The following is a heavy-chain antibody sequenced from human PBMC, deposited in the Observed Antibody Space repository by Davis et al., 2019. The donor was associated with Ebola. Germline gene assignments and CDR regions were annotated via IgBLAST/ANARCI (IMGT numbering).Heavy chain of an antibody. Sequence: GGSLRLSCAASGFTFSSYGMHWVRQAPGKGLEWVAVIWYDGSNKYYADSVKGRFTISRDNSKNTLYLQMNSLRAEDTAVYYCAKTLVREVMVYASYFDYWGQGTLVTVSS. CDR2: IWYDGSNK. J-gene: IGHJ4*02. CDR3: AKTLVREVMVYASYFDY. CDR1: GFTFSSYG. V-gene: IGHV3-33*06. D-gene: IGHD2-8*01.